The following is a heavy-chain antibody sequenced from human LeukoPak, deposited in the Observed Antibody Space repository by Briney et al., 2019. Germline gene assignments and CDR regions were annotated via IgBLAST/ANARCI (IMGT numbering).Heavy chain of an antibody. CDR1: VDSLSIYT. CDR2: IYSSGSI. Sequence: PGTLSLTRTLSVDSLSIYTSSWIPPPAREGVGCVGRIYSSGSINYSPSLKSRVTMSVYTSKNQFSLKLSSVTAADTAVYYCARDEQQLVRRGTDVWGQGTTVTVSS. CDR3: ARDEQQLVRRGTDV. J-gene: IGHJ6*02. V-gene: IGHV4-4*07. D-gene: IGHD6-13*01.